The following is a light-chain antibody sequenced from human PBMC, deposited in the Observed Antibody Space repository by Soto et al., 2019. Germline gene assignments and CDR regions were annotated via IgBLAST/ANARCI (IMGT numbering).Light chain of an antibody. J-gene: IGKJ1*01. CDR1: QSISSY. CDR3: QQSDRTPPT. V-gene: IGKV1-39*01. Sequence: DIQVTQSPSSLSASVGDRVTITCRASQSISSYLNWYQQKPGKAPKLLIYAASSLQTGVPSRLSGSGSGTDFTLTISSLQPEDFATYYCQQSDRTPPTFGQGTKVDI. CDR2: AAS.